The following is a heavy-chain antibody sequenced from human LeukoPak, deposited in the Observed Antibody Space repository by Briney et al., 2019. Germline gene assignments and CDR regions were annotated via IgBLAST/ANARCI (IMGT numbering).Heavy chain of an antibody. Sequence: GASVKVSCKASGYTFTGYYMHWVRQAPGQGLEWMGRINPNSGGTNYAQKFQGRVIMTRDTSISTAYMELSRLRSDDTAVYYCARGSDYYDSSGYIWGQGTMVTVSS. CDR3: ARGSDYYDSSGYI. J-gene: IGHJ3*02. CDR2: INPNSGGT. V-gene: IGHV1-2*06. CDR1: GYTFTGYY. D-gene: IGHD3-22*01.